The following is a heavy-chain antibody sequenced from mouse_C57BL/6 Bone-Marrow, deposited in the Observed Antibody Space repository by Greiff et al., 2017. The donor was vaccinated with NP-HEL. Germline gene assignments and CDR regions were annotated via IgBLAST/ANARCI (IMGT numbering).Heavy chain of an antibody. V-gene: IGHV14-4*01. CDR3: TPLYYYGSSDHWYFDV. CDR2: IDPENGDT. D-gene: IGHD1-1*01. Sequence: EVQLQQSGAELVRPGASVKLSCTASGFNIKDDYMHWVKQRPEQGLEWIGWIDPENGDTEYASKFQGKATITEDTSSNTAYLQLSSLTSEDTAVYYCTPLYYYGSSDHWYFDVWGTGTTVTVSS. J-gene: IGHJ1*03. CDR1: GFNIKDDY.